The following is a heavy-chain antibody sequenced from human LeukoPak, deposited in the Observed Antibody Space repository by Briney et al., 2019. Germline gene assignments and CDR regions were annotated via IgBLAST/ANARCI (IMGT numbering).Heavy chain of an antibody. CDR1: GFTFSSYA. J-gene: IGHJ4*02. Sequence: PGGSLRLSCAASGFTFSSYAMSWVRQAPGRGVEWVSAISSSGGSTYYADSVKGRFTISRDNSKNTLYLQMNSLRAEDTAVYYCAKDQDGYNFVPDYWGQGNLVTVSS. D-gene: IGHD5-24*01. V-gene: IGHV3-23*01. CDR2: ISSSGGST. CDR3: AKDQDGYNFVPDY.